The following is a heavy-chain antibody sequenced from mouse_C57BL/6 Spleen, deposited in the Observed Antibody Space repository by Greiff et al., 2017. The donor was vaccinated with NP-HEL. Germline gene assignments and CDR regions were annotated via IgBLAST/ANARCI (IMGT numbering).Heavy chain of an antibody. CDR2: VYPYNGGT. Sequence: QQSHGKSLEWIGLVYPYNGGTSYNQKFKGKATLTVDTSSSTAYMELNSLTSEDSAVYYCARSTTVVVDFDYWGQGTTLTVSS. V-gene: IGHV1-36*01. J-gene: IGHJ2*01. CDR3: ARSTTVVVDFDY. D-gene: IGHD1-1*01.